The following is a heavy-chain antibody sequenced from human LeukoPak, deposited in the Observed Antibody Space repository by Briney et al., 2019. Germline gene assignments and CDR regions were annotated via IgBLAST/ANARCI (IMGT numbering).Heavy chain of an antibody. CDR3: ARDLTNSGSYHDAFDI. V-gene: IGHV3-74*03. CDR2: INSDGSST. CDR1: GFTFSSYW. D-gene: IGHD1-26*01. J-gene: IGHJ3*02. Sequence: PGGSLRLSCVASGFTFSSYWMHWVRQAPGKGLVWVSRINSDGSSTKCADSVKGRFTISRDNSKNTLYLQMNSLRAEDTAVYYCARDLTNSGSYHDAFDIWGQGTMVTVSS.